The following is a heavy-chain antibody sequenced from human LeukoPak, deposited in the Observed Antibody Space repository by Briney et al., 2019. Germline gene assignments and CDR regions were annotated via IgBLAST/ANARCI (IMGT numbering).Heavy chain of an antibody. CDR2: INSDGSST. CDR1: GFTFSSYW. V-gene: IGHV3-74*01. CDR3: ARVLIAARQQAFDY. D-gene: IGHD6-6*01. Sequence: HPGGSLRLSCAASGFTFSSYWMLWVRQAPGKGLVWVSRINSDGSSTSYADSVKGRFTISRDDAKNTLYLQINSLRAEDTAVYYCARVLIAARQQAFDYWGQGTLVTVSS. J-gene: IGHJ4*02.